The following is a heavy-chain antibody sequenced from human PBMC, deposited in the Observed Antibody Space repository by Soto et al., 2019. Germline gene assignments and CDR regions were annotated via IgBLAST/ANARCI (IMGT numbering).Heavy chain of an antibody. CDR3: ARRERTAGTDWWFDH. V-gene: IGHV4-31*03. J-gene: IGHJ5*02. CDR1: GASISSGGYY. Sequence: PSETLSLTCTVSGASISSGGYYWGWIHQHPGKGLEWIGYIYYSGSTYYNPSLKSRVAISVDTSKNQFSLKLSSVTAADTAVYYCARRERTAGTDWWFDHWGQGTLVTVS. CDR2: IYYSGST. D-gene: IGHD6-13*01.